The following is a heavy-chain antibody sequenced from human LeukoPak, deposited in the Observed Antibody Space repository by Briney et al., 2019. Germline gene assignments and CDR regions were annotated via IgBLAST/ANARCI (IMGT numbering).Heavy chain of an antibody. CDR3: ARGWGEKGRCRGGTCNNPQFDY. CDR2: IKESGSEK. J-gene: IGHJ4*02. V-gene: IGHV3-7*02. CDR1: GVKFSYYW. Sequence: PGGALRLSCAASGVKFSYYWMTWVRQAPGKGLEWLANIKESGSEKNYVDSVKGRFTISRDNADNLVCLQMNSLRVEDTAVYYCARGWGEKGRCRGGTCNNPQFDYWGQGILVTVSS. D-gene: IGHD2-15*01.